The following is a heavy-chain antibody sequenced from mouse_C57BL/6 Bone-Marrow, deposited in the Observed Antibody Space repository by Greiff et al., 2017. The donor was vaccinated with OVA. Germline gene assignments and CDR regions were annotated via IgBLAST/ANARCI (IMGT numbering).Heavy chain of an antibody. CDR3: ARHVSHYGSSLYYFDD. CDR1: GFTFSSYG. D-gene: IGHD1-1*01. V-gene: IGHV5-6*01. CDR2: ISSGGGYT. Sequence: EVQLVESGGDLVKPGGSLKLSCAASGFTFSSYGMSWVRQTPDQGLEWVATISSGGGYTYYPDSVKGRFTISRDNAKNTLYLQLSSLKTEDTAMYYCARHVSHYGSSLYYFDDWGQGTTLT. J-gene: IGHJ2*01.